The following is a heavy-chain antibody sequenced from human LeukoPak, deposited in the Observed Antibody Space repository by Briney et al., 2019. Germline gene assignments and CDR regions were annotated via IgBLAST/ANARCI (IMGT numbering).Heavy chain of an antibody. V-gene: IGHV4-39*07. D-gene: IGHD1-26*01. CDR2: IYYSGST. J-gene: IGHJ6*03. Sequence: SETLSLTCAVSGGSISSSSYYWGWIRQPPGKGLEWIGSIYYSGSTNYNPSLKSRVTISVDTSKNQFSLKLSSVTAADTAVYYCARVGTPYYYMDVWGKGTTVTVSS. CDR1: GGSISSSSYY. CDR3: ARVGTPYYYMDV.